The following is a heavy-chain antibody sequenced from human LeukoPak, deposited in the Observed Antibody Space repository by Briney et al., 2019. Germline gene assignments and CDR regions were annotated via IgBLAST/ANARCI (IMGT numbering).Heavy chain of an antibody. CDR1: GFTFSSYS. V-gene: IGHV3-21*04. J-gene: IGHJ4*02. CDR3: AKDYVGSTNYFDY. Sequence: GGSLRLSCAASGFTFSSYSMNWVRQAPGKGLEWVSSISSSSSYIYYADSVKGRFTISRDNAKNSLYLQMNSLRAEDTAVYYCAKDYVGSTNYFDYWGQGTLVTVSS. CDR2: ISSSSSYI. D-gene: IGHD2-2*01.